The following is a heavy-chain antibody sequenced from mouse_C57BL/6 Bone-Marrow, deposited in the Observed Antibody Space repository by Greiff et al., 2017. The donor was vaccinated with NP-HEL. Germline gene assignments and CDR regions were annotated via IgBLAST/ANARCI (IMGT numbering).Heavy chain of an antibody. V-gene: IGHV1-53*01. D-gene: IGHD1-1*01. CDR2: INPSNGGT. CDR3: ASPTVVEGAMDY. CDR1: GYTFTSYW. J-gene: IGHJ4*01. Sequence: QVQLKQPGTELVKPGASVKLSCKASGYTFTSYWRHWVKQRPGQGLEWIGNINPSNGGTNYNEKFKSKATLTVDKSSSTAYMQLSSLTSEDSAVYYCASPTVVEGAMDYWGQGTSVTVSS.